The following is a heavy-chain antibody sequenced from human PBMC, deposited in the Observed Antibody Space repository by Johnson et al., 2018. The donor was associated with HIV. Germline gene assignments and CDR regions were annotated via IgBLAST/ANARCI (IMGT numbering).Heavy chain of an antibody. CDR2: INWNGGST. Sequence: EVQLVESGGGVVRPGGSLRLSCAASGFTFDDYGMSWVRQVPGKGLEWVSGINWNGGSTGYADSVKGRFTISRDNAKNSLYLQMNSLRAEDTAVYYCARGGSDVDTAMVDSDAFDIWGQGTMVTVSS. CDR3: ARGGSDVDTAMVDSDAFDI. D-gene: IGHD5-18*01. V-gene: IGHV3-20*04. J-gene: IGHJ3*02. CDR1: GFTFDDYG.